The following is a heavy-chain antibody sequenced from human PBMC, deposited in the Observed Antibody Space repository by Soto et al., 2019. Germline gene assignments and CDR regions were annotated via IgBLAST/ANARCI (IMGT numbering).Heavy chain of an antibody. CDR3: ERAPLYPDY. J-gene: IGHJ4*02. V-gene: IGHV4-31*03. CDR1: GGSISSGGYY. CDR2: IYYSGST. Sequence: PSETLSLTCTVSGGSISSGGYYWTWIRQHPGKGLEWIGYIYYSGSTYYNPSLKSRVTISVDTSKNQSSLKLTSVTAADTAGYYCERAPLYPDYWGQGTLVPVSS. D-gene: IGHD2-2*02.